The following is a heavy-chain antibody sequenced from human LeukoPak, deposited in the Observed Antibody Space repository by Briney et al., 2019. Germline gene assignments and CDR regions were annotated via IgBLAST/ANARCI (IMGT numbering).Heavy chain of an antibody. Sequence: PGGSLRLSCAASGFTFSTYAMSWVRQAPGKGLEWVSSINSDSNYIYYADSVKGRFTISRDNAKNSLYLQMNSLRAEDTAVYYCARYDYGDDAFNIWGQGTMVTVSS. CDR3: ARYDYGDDAFNI. J-gene: IGHJ3*02. V-gene: IGHV3-21*01. CDR1: GFTFSTYA. D-gene: IGHD4-17*01. CDR2: INSDSNYI.